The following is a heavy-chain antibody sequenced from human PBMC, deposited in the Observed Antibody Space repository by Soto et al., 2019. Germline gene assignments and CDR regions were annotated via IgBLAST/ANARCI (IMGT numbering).Heavy chain of an antibody. CDR1: GFTFSSYA. J-gene: IGHJ5*02. V-gene: IGHV3-23*01. Sequence: GGSLRLSCAASGFTFSSYAMSWVRQAPGKGLEWVSAISGSGGSTYYADSVKGRVTMTRNTSISTAYMELSSLRSEDTAVYYCARGDSGYTIEKWFDPWGQGTLVTLSS. D-gene: IGHD5-12*01. CDR2: ISGSGGST. CDR3: ARGDSGYTIEKWFDP.